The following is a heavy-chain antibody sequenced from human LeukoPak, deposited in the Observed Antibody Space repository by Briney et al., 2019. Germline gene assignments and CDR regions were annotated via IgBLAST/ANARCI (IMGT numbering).Heavy chain of an antibody. V-gene: IGHV4-39*01. J-gene: IGHJ4*02. CDR1: DGSISSSYYY. D-gene: IGHD6-19*01. Sequence: SETLSLTCTVSDGSISSSYYYWGWIRQPPGKGLELIGSIYYSGSTYYNPSLKSRVTMSVDTSKNQFSLKLSSVTAADTAVYHCARRLGIAVFDFWGRGTLVTVSS. CDR2: IYYSGST. CDR3: ARRLGIAVFDF.